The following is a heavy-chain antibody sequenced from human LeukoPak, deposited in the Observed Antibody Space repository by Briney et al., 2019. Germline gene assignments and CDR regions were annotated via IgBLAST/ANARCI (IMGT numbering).Heavy chain of an antibody. CDR1: GFTFSTYW. CDR3: AKGRETTASGTFDY. V-gene: IGHV3-74*01. J-gene: IGHJ4*02. CDR2: INSDGSST. D-gene: IGHD6-13*01. Sequence: GGSLRLSCAASGFTFSTYWMHWVRQAPGKGLVWVSRINSDGSSTNYADSVKGRFTISRDNAKNTLYLQMNSLRAEDTAVYYCAKGRETTASGTFDYWGQGALVTVSS.